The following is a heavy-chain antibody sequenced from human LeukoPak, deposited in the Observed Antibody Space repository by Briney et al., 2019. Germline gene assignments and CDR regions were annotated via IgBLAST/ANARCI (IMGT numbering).Heavy chain of an antibody. D-gene: IGHD3-10*01. CDR3: ARGGYYGSGSSHYFDY. CDR1: GGSISSGGYS. CDR2: IYHSGST. V-gene: IGHV4-30-2*01. J-gene: IGHJ4*02. Sequence: PSQTLSLTCAVSGGSISSGGYSWSWIRQPPGKGLEWIGYIYHSGSTYYNPSLKSRVTISVDRSKTQFSLKLSSVTAADTAVYYCARGGYYGSGSSHYFDYWGQGTLVTVSS.